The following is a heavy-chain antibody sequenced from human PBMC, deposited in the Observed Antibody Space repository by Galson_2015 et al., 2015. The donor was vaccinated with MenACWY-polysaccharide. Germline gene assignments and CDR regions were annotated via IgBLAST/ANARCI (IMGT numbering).Heavy chain of an antibody. V-gene: IGHV3-48*01. CDR1: GFTFSDYT. CDR2: ISSGSRII. Sequence: SLRLSCAASGFTFSDYTLNWVRQAPGKGLEWLSHISSGSRIIYYADSVRGRFTISRDNAKNSLYLQMNSLRAEDTAVYYCVRVRYLDVWGQGTTVTVSS. CDR3: VRVRYLDV. J-gene: IGHJ6*02. D-gene: IGHD1-14*01.